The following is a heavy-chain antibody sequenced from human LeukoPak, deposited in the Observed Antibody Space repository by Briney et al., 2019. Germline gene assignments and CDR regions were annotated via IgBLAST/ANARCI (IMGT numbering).Heavy chain of an antibody. Sequence: SVKVSCKASGGTFSSYAISWVRQAPGQGLEWMGRTIPIFGTANYAQKFQGRVTITTDESTSTAYMELSSLRSEDTAVYYCARDLGGSYGPHFDYWGQGTLVTVSS. V-gene: IGHV1-69*05. D-gene: IGHD1-26*01. CDR1: GGTFSSYA. CDR3: ARDLGGSYGPHFDY. CDR2: TIPIFGTA. J-gene: IGHJ4*02.